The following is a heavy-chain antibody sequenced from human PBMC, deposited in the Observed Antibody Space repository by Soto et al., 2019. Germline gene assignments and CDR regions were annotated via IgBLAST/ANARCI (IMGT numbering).Heavy chain of an antibody. CDR2: ISYDGSNK. CDR1: GFTFSSYG. CDR3: AKPIRYYSYGMYV. J-gene: IGHJ6*02. V-gene: IGHV3-30*18. Sequence: QVQLVESGGGVVQPGRSLRLSCAASGFTFSSYGMHWVRQAPGKGLEWVAVISYDGSNKYYADSVKGRCTISRDNSKNTLYLQMNSLRAEDTAVYYCAKPIRYYSYGMYVWGQGPTVTVSS. D-gene: IGHD4-17*01.